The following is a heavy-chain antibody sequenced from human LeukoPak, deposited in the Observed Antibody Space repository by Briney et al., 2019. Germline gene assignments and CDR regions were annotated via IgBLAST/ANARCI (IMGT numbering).Heavy chain of an antibody. J-gene: IGHJ4*02. D-gene: IGHD3-10*01. V-gene: IGHV3-23*01. Sequence: PGGSLRLSCEASGFGFSTYAMSWVRQAPGKGLEWVAGISGSGEDTHYAHSVKGRFRISRDNSKNTLYLQMNSLRNEVTAIYYCASGTYRLGDYWGQGTLVPVSS. CDR3: ASGTYRLGDY. CDR2: ISGSGEDT. CDR1: GFGFSTYA.